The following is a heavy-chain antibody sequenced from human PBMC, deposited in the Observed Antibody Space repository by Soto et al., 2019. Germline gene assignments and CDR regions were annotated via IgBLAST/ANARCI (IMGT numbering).Heavy chain of an antibody. CDR2: ISSSSSYI. V-gene: IGHV3-21*01. J-gene: IGHJ6*02. CDR3: ARDRSSSWYSGGMDV. Sequence: EVQLVESGGGLVKPGGSLRLSCAASGFTFSSYSMNWVRQAPGKGLEWVSSISSSSSYIYYADSVKGRFTISRDNAKNSLYLKMHSLRAEDTAVYYCARDRSSSWYSGGMDVGGQGTTVTVSS. D-gene: IGHD6-13*01. CDR1: GFTFSSYS.